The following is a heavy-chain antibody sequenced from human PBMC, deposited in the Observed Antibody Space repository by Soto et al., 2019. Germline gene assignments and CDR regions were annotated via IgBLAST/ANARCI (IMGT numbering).Heavy chain of an antibody. D-gene: IGHD3-10*01. CDR2: IVVGSGNT. J-gene: IGHJ4*02. V-gene: IGHV1-58*01. CDR3: AAGGGAGGDY. Sequence: QMQLVQSGPEVKKPGTSVKVSCKASGFTFTSSAVQWVRQARGQRLEWIGWIVVGSGNTNYAQKFQERVTITRDMPTRTAYGELSRRRSEATAVYYCAAGGGAGGDYWGQGTLVTVSS. CDR1: GFTFTSSA.